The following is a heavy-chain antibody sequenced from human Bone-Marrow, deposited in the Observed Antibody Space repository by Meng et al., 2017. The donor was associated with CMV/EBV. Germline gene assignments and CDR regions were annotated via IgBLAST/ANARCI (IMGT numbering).Heavy chain of an antibody. J-gene: IGHJ4*02. Sequence: SETLSLTCTVSGGAISTYYWSWIRQPPGKGLEWIGYIYHTGSTNYNPSLKSRVTISVDTSKNQFSLNLSSVTAADTAVYYCARNSLAAAGQIDYWGQGTRVTGSS. CDR1: GGAISTYY. V-gene: IGHV4-59*01. D-gene: IGHD6-13*01. CDR2: IYHTGST. CDR3: ARNSLAAAGQIDY.